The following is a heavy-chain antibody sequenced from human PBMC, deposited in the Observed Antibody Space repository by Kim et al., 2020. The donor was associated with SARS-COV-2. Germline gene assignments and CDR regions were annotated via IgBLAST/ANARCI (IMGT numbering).Heavy chain of an antibody. V-gene: IGHV3-48*03. Sequence: YYADSVTGRFTISRDNAKNSLYLQMNSLRAEDTAVYYCARGGQSYTVFDYWGQGTLVTVSS. J-gene: IGHJ4*02. D-gene: IGHD1-26*01. CDR3: ARGGQSYTVFDY.